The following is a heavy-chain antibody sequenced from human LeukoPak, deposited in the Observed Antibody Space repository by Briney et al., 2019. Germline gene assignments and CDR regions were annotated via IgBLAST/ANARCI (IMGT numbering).Heavy chain of an antibody. J-gene: IGHJ4*02. V-gene: IGHV1-2*02. CDR3: EVLDYGSGRNY. CDR2: INPNSGGT. D-gene: IGHD3-10*01. Sequence: ASVKVSCKASGYTFTGYYMHWVRQATGQGLEWMGWINPNSGGTNYAQKFQGRVTMTRDTSISTAYMELSRLRSDDTAVYYCEVLDYGSGRNYWGQGTLVTVSS. CDR1: GYTFTGYY.